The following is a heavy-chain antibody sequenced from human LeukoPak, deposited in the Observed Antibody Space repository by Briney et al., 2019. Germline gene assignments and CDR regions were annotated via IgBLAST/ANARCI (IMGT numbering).Heavy chain of an antibody. CDR2: SNAGNGNT. CDR1: GYTFTSYA. D-gene: IGHD2-2*01. V-gene: IGHV1-3*02. CDR3: ARERSYCSSTSCYFYGMDV. J-gene: IGHJ6*02. Sequence: ASVKVSCKASGYTFTSYAMHWVRQAPGQRLEWVGWSNAGNGNTKYSQEFQGRVTMTTDTSTRTAYMELRSLRSDDTAVYYCARERSYCSSTSCYFYGMDVWGQGTTVTVSS.